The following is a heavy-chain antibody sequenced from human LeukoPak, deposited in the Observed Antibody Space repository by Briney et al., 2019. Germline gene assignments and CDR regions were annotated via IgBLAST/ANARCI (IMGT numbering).Heavy chain of an antibody. D-gene: IGHD5-18*01. CDR2: INPSGGST. Sequence: ASVKVSCKASGYTFTSYYMHWVRQAPGQGLEWMGIINPSGGSTSYAQKFQGRVTMTRDMSTSTVYMELSSLRSEDTAVYYCARLNVDTAMVKWYYYYMDVWGKGTTVTVSS. CDR1: GYTFTSYY. CDR3: ARLNVDTAMVKWYYYYMDV. J-gene: IGHJ6*03. V-gene: IGHV1-46*01.